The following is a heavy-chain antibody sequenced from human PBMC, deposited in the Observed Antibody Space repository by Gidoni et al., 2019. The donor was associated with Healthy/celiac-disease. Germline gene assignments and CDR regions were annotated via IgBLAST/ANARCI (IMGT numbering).Heavy chain of an antibody. J-gene: IGHJ4*02. D-gene: IGHD3-16*01. V-gene: IGHV3-21*01. CDR2: ISSSSSYR. CDR3: ARDRELCDY. Sequence: EVQLVESGGGLVKPGGSLRLSCAASGFTFSSYSMNWVRQAPGKGLEWVSSISSSSSYRYYADSVKGRFTISRDNAKNSLYLQMNSLRAEDTAVYYCARDRELCDYWGQGTLVTVSS. CDR1: GFTFSSYS.